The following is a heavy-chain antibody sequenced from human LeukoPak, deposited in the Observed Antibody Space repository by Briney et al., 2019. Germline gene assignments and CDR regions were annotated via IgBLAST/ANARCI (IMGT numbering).Heavy chain of an antibody. J-gene: IGHJ6*02. D-gene: IGHD2-15*01. V-gene: IGHV3-7*01. CDR3: ARGRWELLSNSYHYCGLDV. Sequence: GGSLRLSCAASGFTFSNYWMSWVRQAPGKGLEWVANIKQDGSEKCYVHSVKGRFTISRDNAKNSLYLQMNSLRAEDTAVYYCARGRWELLSNSYHYCGLDVWGQGTTVTVSS. CDR2: IKQDGSEK. CDR1: GFTFSNYW.